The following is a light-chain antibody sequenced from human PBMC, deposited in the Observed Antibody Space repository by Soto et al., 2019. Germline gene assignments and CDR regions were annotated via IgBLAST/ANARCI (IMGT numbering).Light chain of an antibody. CDR1: SSDVGGYNY. CDR2: DVS. J-gene: IGLJ1*01. Sequence: QSALTQPASVSGSPGQSITISCTGTSSDVGGYNYVSWYQQHPGKAPKLMIYDVSNRPLGVSNRFSGSKSGNTASLTISGLQAEDEADYYCSSYTSSSRNVFGTGTKLTVL. CDR3: SSYTSSSRNV. V-gene: IGLV2-14*01.